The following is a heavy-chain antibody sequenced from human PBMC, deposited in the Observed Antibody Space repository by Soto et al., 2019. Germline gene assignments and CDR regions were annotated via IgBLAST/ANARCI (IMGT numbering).Heavy chain of an antibody. CDR3: ARLELKSGWYSSAFDS. V-gene: IGHV5-51*01. D-gene: IGHD6-19*01. CDR2: IYPGDSDT. CDR1: GYSFTSYW. Sequence: GESLKISCKGSGYSFTSYWIGWVRQMPGKGLEWMGIIYPGDSDTRYSPSFQGQVTISADKSISTAYLQWSSLKASDTAMYYCARLELKSGWYSSAFDSWGKERMFTV. J-gene: IGHJ3*02.